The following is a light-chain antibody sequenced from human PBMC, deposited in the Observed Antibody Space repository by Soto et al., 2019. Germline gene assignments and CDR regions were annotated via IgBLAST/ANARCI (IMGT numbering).Light chain of an antibody. CDR1: SXDVGGYDF. CDR3: SSFVGGNIYV. Sequence: QSVLTQPPSASGSPGQSVTISCTGTSXDVGGYDFVAWHQQHPGKAPRLMIYDVSKRPSGVPDRFSGSKSGYTASLTVSGLQAEDEADYYCSSFVGGNIYVFGTGTKVTVL. J-gene: IGLJ1*01. CDR2: DVS. V-gene: IGLV2-8*01.